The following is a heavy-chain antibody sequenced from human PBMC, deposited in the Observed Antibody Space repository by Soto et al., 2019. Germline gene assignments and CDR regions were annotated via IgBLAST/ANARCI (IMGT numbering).Heavy chain of an antibody. CDR1: GYTFTSYA. D-gene: IGHD3-16*01. V-gene: IGHV1-3*01. CDR2: INAGNGNT. CDR3: ARDTPYDYIPGVYDD. J-gene: IGHJ4*02. Sequence: ASVKVSCKASGYTFTSYAMHWVRQAPGQRLEWMGWINAGNGNTKYSQKFQGRVTITRDTSASTAYMELSSLRSEDTAVYYCARDTPYDYIPGVYDDWGQGTLVTVSS.